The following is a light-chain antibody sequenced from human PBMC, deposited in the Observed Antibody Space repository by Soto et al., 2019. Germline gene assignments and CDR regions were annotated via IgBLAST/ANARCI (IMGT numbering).Light chain of an antibody. CDR2: SGS. CDR3: MQTLQTPS. Sequence: DIVMTQSPLSLPVTPGEPASISCRSSQSLLHSNGYTYLDWYLQKPGQSPQLLIYSGSNRAPGVPDRFSGSGSGTDFTLKISRVEAEDVGVYYCMQTLQTPSFGQGTKLEIK. J-gene: IGKJ2*01. V-gene: IGKV2-28*01. CDR1: QSLLHSNGYTY.